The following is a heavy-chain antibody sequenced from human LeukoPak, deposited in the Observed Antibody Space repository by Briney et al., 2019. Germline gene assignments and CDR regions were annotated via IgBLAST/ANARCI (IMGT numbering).Heavy chain of an antibody. CDR1: NGSVRSYY. CDR3: ARYYNRTGFDY. J-gene: IGHJ4*02. CDR2: IYYSGST. Sequence: PSETLSLTCTVSNGSVRSYYWSWVRQSPGKGLEWIGYIYYSGSTNYNPSLKSRVTISIHTSRNQFSLMLSSVTAADTAMYYCARYYNRTGFDYWGQGTLVTVSS. V-gene: IGHV4-59*08. D-gene: IGHD3-10*01.